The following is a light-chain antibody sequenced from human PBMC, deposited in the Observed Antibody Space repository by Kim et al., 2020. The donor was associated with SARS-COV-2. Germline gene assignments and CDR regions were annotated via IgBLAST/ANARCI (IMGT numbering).Light chain of an antibody. Sequence: LSPGERATLSCRASQSVSSSHLACYQQKPGQAPRLLIYGASSRATGIPDRFSGSGSGTDFTLTISRLEPEDFAVYYCQQYGSSPQTFGQGTKLEI. CDR1: QSVSSSH. J-gene: IGKJ2*01. CDR3: QQYGSSPQT. CDR2: GAS. V-gene: IGKV3-20*01.